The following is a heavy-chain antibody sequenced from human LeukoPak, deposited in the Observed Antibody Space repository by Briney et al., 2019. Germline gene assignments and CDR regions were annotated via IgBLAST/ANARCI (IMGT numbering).Heavy chain of an antibody. J-gene: IGHJ4*02. CDR2: LKQDGSEK. CDR1: GFTFSSYW. D-gene: IGHD6-13*01. Sequence: PGGSLRLSSAASGFTFSSYWRSWVRQAPGKGLEWVANLKQDGSEKYYVDSVKGRFTISRDNAKNSLDLQMNSLRAEDTAVYYCARRTIAAAGYYYFDYWGQGTQVTVSS. V-gene: IGHV3-7*04. CDR3: ARRTIAAAGYYYFDY.